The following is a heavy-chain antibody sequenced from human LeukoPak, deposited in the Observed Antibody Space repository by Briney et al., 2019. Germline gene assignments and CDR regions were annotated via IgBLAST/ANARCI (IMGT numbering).Heavy chain of an antibody. D-gene: IGHD7-27*01. CDR2: ISYDGSNK. V-gene: IGHV3-30-3*01. CDR3: VRGGESFF. J-gene: IGHJ4*02. CDR1: GFTFSSYA. Sequence: GGSLRLSCAASGFTFSSYAMHWVRQAPGKGLEWVAVISYDGSNKYYADSVKGRFTISRDNSKNTLYLQMNSLRAEDTAVYYCVRGGESFFWGQGTLVTVSS.